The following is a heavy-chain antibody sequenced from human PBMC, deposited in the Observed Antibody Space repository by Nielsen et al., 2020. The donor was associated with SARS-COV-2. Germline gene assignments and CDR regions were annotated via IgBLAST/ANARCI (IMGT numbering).Heavy chain of an antibody. Sequence: GESLKISCAASGFTFSSYAMSWVRQAPGKGLEWVSAISGSGGSTYYADSVKGRFTISRDNSKNTLYLQMNSLRAEDTAVYYCAKDPNIVVPFDYWGQGTLVTVSS. CDR2: ISGSGGST. V-gene: IGHV3-23*01. CDR3: AKDPNIVVPFDY. D-gene: IGHD2-2*01. CDR1: GFTFSSYA. J-gene: IGHJ4*02.